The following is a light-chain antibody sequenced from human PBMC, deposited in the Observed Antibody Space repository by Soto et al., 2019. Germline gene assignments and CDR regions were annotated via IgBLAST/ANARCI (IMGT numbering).Light chain of an antibody. J-gene: IGLJ1*01. V-gene: IGLV1-40*01. Sequence: QSVLTQPASVSGAPGQRVTISCTGSSSNIGAGYDIHWYQQLPGTAPKLLIYGNNNRPSGVPDRFSGSKSGTSASLAITGLQAEDEADYYCQSHDSSLSGSVFGTGTKVTGL. CDR2: GNN. CDR1: SSNIGAGYD. CDR3: QSHDSSLSGSV.